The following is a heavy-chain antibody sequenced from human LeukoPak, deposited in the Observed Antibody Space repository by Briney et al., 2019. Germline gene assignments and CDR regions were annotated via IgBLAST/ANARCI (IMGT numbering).Heavy chain of an antibody. J-gene: IGHJ4*02. Sequence: GRSLRLSCAASGFTFSSYAMHWVRQAPGKGLEWVAVISYDGSNKYYADSVKGRFTISRDNSKNTLYLQMNSLRAEDTAVYYCAKELRWKAAAQIFDYWGQGTLVTVSS. CDR3: AKELRWKAAAQIFDY. D-gene: IGHD6-13*01. V-gene: IGHV3-30*04. CDR2: ISYDGSNK. CDR1: GFTFSSYA.